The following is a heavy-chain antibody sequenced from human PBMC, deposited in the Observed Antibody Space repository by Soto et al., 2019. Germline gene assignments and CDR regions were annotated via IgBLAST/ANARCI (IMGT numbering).Heavy chain of an antibody. J-gene: IGHJ3*02. CDR1: GYSFTSYW. D-gene: IGHD2-21*02. CDR2: IDPSDSYT. Sequence: PGESLKISCKGSGYSFTSYWISWVRQMPGKGLEWMGRIDPSDSYTNYSPSFQGHVTISADKPISTAYLQWSSLKASDTAMYYCASKAGAYCGGDCYFPFDIWGQGTMVTVSS. V-gene: IGHV5-10-1*01. CDR3: ASKAGAYCGGDCYFPFDI.